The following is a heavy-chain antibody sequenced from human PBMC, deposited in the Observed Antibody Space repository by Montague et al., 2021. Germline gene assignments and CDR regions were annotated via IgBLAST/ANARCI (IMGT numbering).Heavy chain of an antibody. CDR2: INGFGTNT. V-gene: IGHV3-23*01. J-gene: IGHJ6*03. CDR1: GFTFSLYA. CDR3: AKDSVSSWAAPYYYCMDV. Sequence: SLRLSCAASGFTFSLYAMSWVRQVPGKGLEWVSRINGFGTNTYYADSVKGRFTISRDNSKNTLDLQMNSLRAEDTAVYYCAKDSVSSWAAPYYYCMDVWGKGTTVTVSS. D-gene: IGHD6-13*01.